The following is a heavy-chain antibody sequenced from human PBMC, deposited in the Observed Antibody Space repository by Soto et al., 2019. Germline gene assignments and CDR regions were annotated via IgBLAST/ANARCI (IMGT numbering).Heavy chain of an antibody. J-gene: IGHJ4*02. Sequence: PGGSLRLSCAASGFTFSSYAMSWVRQAPGKGLEWVGRIRNKGNSYTTEYAASVKGRFTISRDDSQNSLYLQMNSLKTEDTAVYYCAKDLGFYSSTWHYFDYWGQGTLVTVSS. CDR2: IRNKGNSYTT. CDR3: AKDLGFYSSTWHYFDY. D-gene: IGHD6-13*01. CDR1: GFTFSSYA. V-gene: IGHV3-72*01.